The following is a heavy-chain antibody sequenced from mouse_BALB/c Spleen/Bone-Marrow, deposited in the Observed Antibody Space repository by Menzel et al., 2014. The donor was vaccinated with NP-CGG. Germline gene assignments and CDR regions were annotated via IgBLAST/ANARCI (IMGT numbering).Heavy chain of an antibody. CDR1: GYTFPSSW. CDR3: ARELGRGYYFDY. D-gene: IGHD4-1*01. Sequence: QVQLQQSGSVLVRPGASVELSCKASGYTFPSSWMHWAKQRPGQGLEWIGEIHPNSGNTNYNEKFKGKATLTVDTSSSTAYVDLSSLTSEDSAVYYCARELGRGYYFDYWGQGTTLTVSS. CDR2: IHPNSGNT. V-gene: IGHV1S130*01. J-gene: IGHJ2*01.